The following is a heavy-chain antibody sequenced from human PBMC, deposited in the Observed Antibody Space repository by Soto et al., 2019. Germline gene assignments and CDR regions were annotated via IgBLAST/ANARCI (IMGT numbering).Heavy chain of an antibody. Sequence: GGSLRLSCAASGFTFSSYAMSWVRQAPGKGLEWVSVIYSGGSTYYADSVKGRFTISRDNSKNTLYLQMNSLRAEDTAVYYCARGAADAFDIWGQGTMVTVSS. CDR2: IYSGGST. J-gene: IGHJ3*02. V-gene: IGHV3-66*01. CDR1: GFTFSSYA. CDR3: ARGAADAFDI. D-gene: IGHD6-13*01.